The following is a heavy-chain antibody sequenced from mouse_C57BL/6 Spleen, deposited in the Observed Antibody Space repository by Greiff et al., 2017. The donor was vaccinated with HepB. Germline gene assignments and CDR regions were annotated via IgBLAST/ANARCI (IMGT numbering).Heavy chain of an antibody. V-gene: IGHV3-1*01. CDR3: ARDPYYYGSSLWYFDV. D-gene: IGHD1-1*01. Sequence: DVQLQESGPGMVKPSQSLSLTCTVTGYSITSGYDWHWIRHSPGNKLEWMGYISYSGSTNYNPSLKSRISITHDTSKNHFFLKLNSVTTEDTATYYCARDPYYYGSSLWYFDVWGTGTTVTVSS. CDR1: GYSITSGYD. J-gene: IGHJ1*03. CDR2: ISYSGST.